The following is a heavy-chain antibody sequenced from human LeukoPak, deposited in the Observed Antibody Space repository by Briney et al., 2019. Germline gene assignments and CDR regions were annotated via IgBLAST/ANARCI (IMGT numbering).Heavy chain of an antibody. CDR2: INPSGGST. J-gene: IGHJ4*02. CDR3: ARDRAYYYDSSGYPTRGYFDY. CDR1: GYTFTSYY. V-gene: IGHV1-46*03. Sequence: ASVKVSCKASGYTFTSYYMHWVRQAPGQGLEWMGIINPSGGSTSYAQKFQGRVTMTRDTSTSTVYMELSSLGSEDTAVYYCARDRAYYYDSSGYPTRGYFDYWGQGTLVTVSS. D-gene: IGHD3-22*01.